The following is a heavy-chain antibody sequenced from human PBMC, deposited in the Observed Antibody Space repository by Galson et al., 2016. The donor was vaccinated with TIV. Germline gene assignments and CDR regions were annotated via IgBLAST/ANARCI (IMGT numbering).Heavy chain of an antibody. CDR1: GDSISRHD. V-gene: IGHV4-59*11. D-gene: IGHD3-9*01. CDR3: VRYFEGVLGGFHWFDA. CDR2: ISYSGGT. J-gene: IGHJ5*02. Sequence: LSLTCSVSGDSISRHDWTWLRQPPGEGLEWIGCISYSGGTNYNPSLKGRVSISLDTSENNFSLKLSSVTAADPAVYYGVRYFEGVLGGFHWFDAWGQGALVFVSS.